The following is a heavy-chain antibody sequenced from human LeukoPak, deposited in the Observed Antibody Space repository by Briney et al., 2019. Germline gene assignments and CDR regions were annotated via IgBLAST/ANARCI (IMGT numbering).Heavy chain of an antibody. V-gene: IGHV3-7*01. D-gene: IGHD1-26*01. Sequence: GGSLRLSCAASGFTFSSYWMSWVRQAPGKGLEWVAIIKHDGSDKYYVDSVKGRFTISRDNAKNSLYLQMKSLRAEDTAVYYFASGQKLGFWGQGTLVTVSS. CDR1: GFTFSSYW. CDR3: ASGQKLGF. CDR2: IKHDGSDK. J-gene: IGHJ4*02.